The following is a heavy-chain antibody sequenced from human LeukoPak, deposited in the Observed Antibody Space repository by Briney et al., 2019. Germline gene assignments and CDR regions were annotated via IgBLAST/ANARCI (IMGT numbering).Heavy chain of an antibody. V-gene: IGHV1-8*01. Sequence: ASVKVSCKASGYTFTSYDINWVRQATGQGLEWMGWMNPNSGNTGYAQKFQGRVTMTRNTSISTAYMELSSLRSEDTAVYYCARGAGPTTSPNYYDSSGYYLWYFDYWGQGTLATVSS. CDR1: GYTFTSYD. CDR3: ARGAGPTTSPNYYDSSGYYLWYFDY. CDR2: MNPNSGNT. D-gene: IGHD3-22*01. J-gene: IGHJ4*02.